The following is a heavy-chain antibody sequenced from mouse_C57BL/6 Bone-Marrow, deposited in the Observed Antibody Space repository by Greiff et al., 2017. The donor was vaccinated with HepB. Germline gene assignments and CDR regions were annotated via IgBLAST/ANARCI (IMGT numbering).Heavy chain of an antibody. CDR3: TVFYYGSMWFAY. CDR2: IYPENGDT. J-gene: IGHJ3*01. Sequence: VQLKESGAELVRPGASVKLSCTASGFNIKDDYMHWVKQRPGQGLEWIGWIYPENGDTEYASKFQGKATITADTSSNTAYLQLSSLTSEDTAVYYCTVFYYGSMWFAYWGQGTLVTVSA. D-gene: IGHD1-1*01. V-gene: IGHV14-4*01. CDR1: GFNIKDDY.